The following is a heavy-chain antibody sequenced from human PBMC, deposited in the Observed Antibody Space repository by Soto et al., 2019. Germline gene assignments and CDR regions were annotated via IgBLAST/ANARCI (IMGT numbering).Heavy chain of an antibody. Sequence: QVQLVQSGAELKKPGASVKVSCKASGYTFSDNGISWVRQAPGQGLEWMGWISTYTGRTNYAQKFQGRVTLTTDTSTSTAYMNLRSLTPDDTAVYFCAREGTFALNGKQLMDVWAQGTTVTVSS. CDR2: ISTYTGRT. D-gene: IGHD1-1*01. CDR3: AREGTFALNGKQLMDV. V-gene: IGHV1-18*04. CDR1: GYTFSDNG. J-gene: IGHJ6*02.